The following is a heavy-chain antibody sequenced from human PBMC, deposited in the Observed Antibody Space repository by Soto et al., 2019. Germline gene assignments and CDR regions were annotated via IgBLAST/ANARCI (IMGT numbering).Heavy chain of an antibody. CDR1: GGSVSSGSYY. CDR2: IYYSGST. Sequence: SETLSLTCTVSGGSVSSGSYYWSWIRQPPGKGLEWIGYIYYSGSTYYNPSLKSRVTISVDTSKNQFSLKLSSVTAADTAVYYCARSSQSTVNTFDYWGQGTLVTVSS. J-gene: IGHJ4*02. CDR3: ARSSQSTVNTFDY. V-gene: IGHV4-61*01. D-gene: IGHD4-17*01.